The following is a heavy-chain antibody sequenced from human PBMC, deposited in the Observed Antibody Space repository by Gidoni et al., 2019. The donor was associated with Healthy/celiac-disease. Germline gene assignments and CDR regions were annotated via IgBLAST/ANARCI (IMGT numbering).Heavy chain of an antibody. D-gene: IGHD2-2*01. CDR2: ISAYNGNT. CDR1: GYTFTSYG. Sequence: QVQLVQSGAEVKKPGASVKVSCKASGYTFTSYGISWVRQAPGQGLEWMGWISAYNGNTNYAQKLQGRVTMTTDTSTSTAYMELRSLRSDDTAVYYCARIYRRVGTRENPAMWPPRYWGQGTLVTVSS. J-gene: IGHJ4*02. V-gene: IGHV1-18*01. CDR3: ARIYRRVGTRENPAMWPPRY.